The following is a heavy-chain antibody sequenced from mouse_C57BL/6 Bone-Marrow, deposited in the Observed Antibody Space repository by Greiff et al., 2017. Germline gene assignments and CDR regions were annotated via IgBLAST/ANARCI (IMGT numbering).Heavy chain of an antibody. V-gene: IGHV1-55*01. D-gene: IGHD1-1*01. CDR2: IYPGSGST. J-gene: IGHJ3*01. CDR3: ARSPFITTEAWFAY. Sequence: VQLQQPGAELVKPGASVKMSCKASGYTFTSYWITWVKQRPGQGLEWIGDIYPGSGSTNYNEKFKSKATLTVDTSSSTAYMQLSSLTSEDSAVYYCARSPFITTEAWFAYWGQGTLVTVSA. CDR1: GYTFTSYW.